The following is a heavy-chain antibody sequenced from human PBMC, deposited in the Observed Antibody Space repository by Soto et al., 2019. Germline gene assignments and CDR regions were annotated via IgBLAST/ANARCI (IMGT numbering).Heavy chain of an antibody. D-gene: IGHD3-22*01. J-gene: IGHJ1*01. CDR3: AKPRGTYDSSGYYYFQH. CDR2: ISGSGGST. Sequence: GGPLRLSCAASGFTFSSYAMSWVRQAPGKGLEWVSAISGSGGSTYYADSVKGRFTISRDNSKNTLYLQMNSLRAEDTAVYYCAKPRGTYDSSGYYYFQHWGQGTLVTVSS. V-gene: IGHV3-23*01. CDR1: GFTFSSYA.